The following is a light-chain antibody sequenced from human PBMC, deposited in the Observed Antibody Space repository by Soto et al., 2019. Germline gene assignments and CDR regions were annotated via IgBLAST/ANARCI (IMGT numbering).Light chain of an antibody. CDR3: QQYKSYWT. J-gene: IGKJ1*01. Sequence: IQLTQSPSSLSASVGDRVTITCRASQGISSYLAWYQQKPGKAPKLLIYKASTLKSGVPSRFSGSGSGTEFTLTISTLQPDDFATYYCQQYKSYWTFGQGTKVAIK. CDR2: KAS. V-gene: IGKV1-5*03. CDR1: QGISSY.